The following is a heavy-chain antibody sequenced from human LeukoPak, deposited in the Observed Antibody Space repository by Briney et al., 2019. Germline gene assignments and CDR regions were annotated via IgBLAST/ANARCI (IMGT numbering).Heavy chain of an antibody. CDR3: ASTHHYDPLFDI. Sequence: GGSLRLSCAASGFTFSSYEMNWVRQAPGKGLEWVSYISSSGSTIYYADSVKGRFTISRDNAKNSLYLQMNSLRAEDTAVYYCASTHHYDPLFDIWGQGTMVTVSS. J-gene: IGHJ3*02. D-gene: IGHD3-22*01. CDR1: GFTFSSYE. V-gene: IGHV3-48*03. CDR2: ISSSGSTI.